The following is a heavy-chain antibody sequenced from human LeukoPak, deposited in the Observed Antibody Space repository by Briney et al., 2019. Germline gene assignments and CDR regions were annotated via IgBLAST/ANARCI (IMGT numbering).Heavy chain of an antibody. CDR1: GGSISSSY. CDR3: ARDRPYCSSTSCYYYYMDV. D-gene: IGHD2-2*01. J-gene: IGHJ6*03. V-gene: IGHV4-59*12. Sequence: PSETLSLTCIVSGGSISSSYWSWIRQPPGKGLEWIGYVYYTGSTNYNPSLKSRVTISVDTSKNQFSLTLSSVTAADTAVYYCARDRPYCSSTSCYYYYMDVWGKGTTVTVSS. CDR2: VYYTGST.